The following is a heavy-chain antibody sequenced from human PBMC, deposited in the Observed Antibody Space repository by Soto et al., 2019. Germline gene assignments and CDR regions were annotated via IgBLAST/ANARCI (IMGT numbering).Heavy chain of an antibody. CDR3: ARVGRITGTTRLPWFDP. V-gene: IGHV4-31*03. CDR2: IYYSGST. J-gene: IGHJ5*02. D-gene: IGHD1-7*01. Sequence: PSETLSLTCTVSGGSISSGGYYWSWIRQHPGKGLEWIGYIYYSGSTYYNPSLKSRVTISVDTSKNQFSLKLSSVTAADTAVYYCARVGRITGTTRLPWFDPWGQGTLVTSPQ. CDR1: GGSISSGGYY.